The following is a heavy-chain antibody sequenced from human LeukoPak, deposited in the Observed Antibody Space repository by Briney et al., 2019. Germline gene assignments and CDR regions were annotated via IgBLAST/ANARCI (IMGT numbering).Heavy chain of an antibody. Sequence: PSETLSLTCTVSGGSISSYYWSWIRQPPGKGLEWIGYIYYSGSTNYNPSLKSRVTISVVTSKNQFSLKLSSVTAADTAVYYCARDPDSGSFRLGSFDPWGQGTLVTVSS. D-gene: IGHD1-26*01. J-gene: IGHJ5*02. CDR1: GGSISSYY. V-gene: IGHV4-59*01. CDR2: IYYSGST. CDR3: ARDPDSGSFRLGSFDP.